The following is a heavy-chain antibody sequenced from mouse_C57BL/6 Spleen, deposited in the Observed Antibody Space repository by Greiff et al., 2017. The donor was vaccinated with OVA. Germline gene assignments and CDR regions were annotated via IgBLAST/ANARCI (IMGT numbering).Heavy chain of an antibody. J-gene: IGHJ3*01. CDR2: IDPETGGT. CDR1: GYTFTDYE. CDR3: TRDSYYSNYEPAWFAY. V-gene: IGHV1-15*01. D-gene: IGHD2-5*01. Sequence: QVQLQQSGAELVRPGASVTLSCKASGYTFTDYEMHWVKQTPVHGLEWIGAIDPETGGTAYNQKFKGKAILTADKSSSTAYMELRSLTSEDSAVYYGTRDSYYSNYEPAWFAYWGQGTLVTVSA.